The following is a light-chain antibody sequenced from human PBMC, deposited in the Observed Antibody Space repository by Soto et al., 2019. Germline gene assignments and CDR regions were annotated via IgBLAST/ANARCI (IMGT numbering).Light chain of an antibody. V-gene: IGLV1-44*01. CDR2: SDN. CDR3: ATWDGSLNALI. CDR1: SSNIGSNT. Sequence: QSVLTQPLSASGTPGQRVTISCSGSSSNIGSNTIKWYQQLPGTVPKLLIYSDNQRPSGVPDRFSGSKSGTSASLAISGLQSEDEADYYCATWDGSLNALIFGGGTKLTVL. J-gene: IGLJ2*01.